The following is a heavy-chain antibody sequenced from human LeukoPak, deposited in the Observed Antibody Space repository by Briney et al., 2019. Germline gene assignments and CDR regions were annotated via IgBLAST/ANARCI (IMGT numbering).Heavy chain of an antibody. V-gene: IGHV3-66*02. Sequence: GGSLRLSCAASGFTVSSNYMSWGRHAPGKGREWVSVIYSGGSTYYADSVKRRFTISRDNSKNTLYLQMNSLRAEDTAVYYYARESSFRDAFDIWGQGTMVTVSS. CDR1: GFTVSSNY. CDR3: ARESSFRDAFDI. J-gene: IGHJ3*02. CDR2: IYSGGST. D-gene: IGHD6-6*01.